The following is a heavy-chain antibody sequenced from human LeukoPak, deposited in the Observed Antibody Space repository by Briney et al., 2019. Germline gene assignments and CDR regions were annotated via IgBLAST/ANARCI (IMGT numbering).Heavy chain of an antibody. Sequence: PSETLSLTCTVSGGSISSSSYYWGWIRQPPGKGLEWIGYVYYSGSTNYNPSLKSRVTISVDTSKNQFFLKLNSLTAADTAVYYCVKVAGTGWFDPWGQGILVTVSS. D-gene: IGHD6-19*01. V-gene: IGHV4-61*05. CDR1: GGSISSSSYY. CDR2: VYYSGST. CDR3: VKVAGTGWFDP. J-gene: IGHJ5*02.